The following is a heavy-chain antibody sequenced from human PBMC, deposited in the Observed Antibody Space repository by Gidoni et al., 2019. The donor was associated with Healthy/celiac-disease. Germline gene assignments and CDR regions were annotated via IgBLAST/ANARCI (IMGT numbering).Heavy chain of an antibody. CDR1: GGSISSSSYY. V-gene: IGHV4-39*01. D-gene: IGHD4-17*01. CDR2: IYYSGST. J-gene: IGHJ4*02. CDR3: ASHEYGDFDTYDY. Sequence: QLQLQESGPGLVKPSETLSLTCTVSGGSISSSSYYWGWIRQPPGKGLEWIGSIYYSGSTYYNPSLKSRVSISVDTSKNQFSLKLSSVTAADTAVYYCASHEYGDFDTYDYWGQGPLVTVSS.